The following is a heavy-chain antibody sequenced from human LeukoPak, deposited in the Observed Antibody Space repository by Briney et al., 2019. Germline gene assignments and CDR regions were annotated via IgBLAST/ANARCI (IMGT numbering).Heavy chain of an antibody. V-gene: IGHV4-34*01. Sequence: SETLSLTCAVYGGSFSGYYWSWIRQPPGKGLEWIGEINHSGSTNYNPSLKSRVTISVDTSKNQFSLKLSSVTAADTAVYYCARHTSEWWGWNDASDAFDIWGQGTMVTVSS. CDR2: INHSGST. J-gene: IGHJ3*02. CDR3: ARHTSEWWGWNDASDAFDI. D-gene: IGHD1-1*01. CDR1: GGSFSGYY.